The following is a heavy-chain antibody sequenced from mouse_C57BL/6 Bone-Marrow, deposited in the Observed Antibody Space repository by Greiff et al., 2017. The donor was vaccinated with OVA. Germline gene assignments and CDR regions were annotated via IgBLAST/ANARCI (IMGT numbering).Heavy chain of an antibody. CDR3: ARTGGLRGDWYFDV. CDR1: GYTFTDYY. J-gene: IGHJ1*03. CDR2: INPNNGGT. D-gene: IGHD1-3*01. V-gene: IGHV1-26*01. Sequence: EVQLQQSGPELVKPGASVKISCKASGYTFTDYYMNWVKQSHGKSLEWIGDINPNNGGTSYNQKFKGKATLTVDKSSSTAYMELRSLTSEDSAVYYCARTGGLRGDWYFDVWGTGTTVTVSS.